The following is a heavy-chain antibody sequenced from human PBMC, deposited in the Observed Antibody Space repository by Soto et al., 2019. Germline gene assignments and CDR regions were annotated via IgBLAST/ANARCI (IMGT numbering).Heavy chain of an antibody. V-gene: IGHV6-1*01. CDR3: GRDKKTRDRNWFDT. Sequence: PSPTVSLTCALSGEIVSSNRAAWHWHKQTPSRGLEWLGRTYYRSKWYNDYAVSVKSRITINPDTSKHQFSLPLYSVTPEDTALYYSGRDKKTRDRNWFDTWGQRTLVTVSS. CDR2: TYYRSKWYN. D-gene: IGHD2-15*01. CDR1: GEIVSSNRAA. J-gene: IGHJ5*02.